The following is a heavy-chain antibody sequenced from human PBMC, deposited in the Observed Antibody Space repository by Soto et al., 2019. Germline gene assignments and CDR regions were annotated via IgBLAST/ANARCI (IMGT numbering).Heavy chain of an antibody. CDR3: GKAVQYYGDYYYCGRDG. CDR1: GFTFSSYA. V-gene: IGHV3-23*01. Sequence: EVQLLESGGGLVQPGGSLRLSCAASGFTFSSYAMSWVRQAPGKGLEWVSTISGSGGSTYYADSVKGRFTISRDNSKNTLYLQKNRLRAEETAVYCCGKAVQYYGDYYYCGRDGWGQGTTVAVSS. D-gene: IGHD4-17*01. CDR2: ISGSGGST. J-gene: IGHJ6*02.